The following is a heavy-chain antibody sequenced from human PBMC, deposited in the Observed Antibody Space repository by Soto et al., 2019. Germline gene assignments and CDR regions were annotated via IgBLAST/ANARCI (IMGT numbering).Heavy chain of an antibody. J-gene: IGHJ4*02. CDR1: GFTFSSYW. CDR3: ARGDCSSTSCYSPYSSSWPPNDY. CDR2: IKQDGSEK. D-gene: IGHD2-2*01. Sequence: GESLRLSCAASGFTFSSYWMSWVRQAPGKGLEWVANIKQDGSEKYYVDSVKGRFTISRDNAKNSLYLQMNSLRAEDTAVYYCARGDCSSTSCYSPYSSSWPPNDYWGQGTLVTVSS. V-gene: IGHV3-7*01.